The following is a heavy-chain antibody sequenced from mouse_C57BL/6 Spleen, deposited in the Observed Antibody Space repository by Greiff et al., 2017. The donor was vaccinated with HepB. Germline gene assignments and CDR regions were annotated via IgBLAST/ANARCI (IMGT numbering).Heavy chain of an antibody. Sequence: VQLQQSGAELVRPGASVTLSCKASGYTFTDYEMHWVKQTPVHGLEWIGAIDPETGGTAYNQKFKGKAILTADKSSSTAYMALRSLTSEDSAVYYCTRNRGVDYWGQGTTLTVSS. J-gene: IGHJ2*01. CDR2: IDPETGGT. V-gene: IGHV1-15*01. CDR3: TRNRGVDY. CDR1: GYTFTDYE.